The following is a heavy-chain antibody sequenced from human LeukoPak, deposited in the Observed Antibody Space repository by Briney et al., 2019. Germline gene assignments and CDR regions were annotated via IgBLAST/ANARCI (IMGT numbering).Heavy chain of an antibody. Sequence: SVKVSCKASRGTFSSYAIRWVRQAPGQGLEWMGGIIPIFGTANYAQKFQSRVTITTDESTSTAYMELSSLRSEDTAVYYCARTGYCSSTSCYDYYYYYMDVWGKGTTVTVSS. CDR3: ARTGYCSSTSCYDYYYYYMDV. CDR1: RGTFSSYA. CDR2: IIPIFGTA. V-gene: IGHV1-69*05. D-gene: IGHD2-2*01. J-gene: IGHJ6*03.